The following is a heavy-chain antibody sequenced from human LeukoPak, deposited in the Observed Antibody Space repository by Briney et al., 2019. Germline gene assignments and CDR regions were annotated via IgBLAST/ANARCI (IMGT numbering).Heavy chain of an antibody. CDR3: TRPSSSWTQIFDY. CDR1: GFTFGDYA. D-gene: IGHD6-13*01. V-gene: IGHV3-49*04. Sequence: GGSLRLSCTASGFTFGDYAMSWARQAPGKGLEWVGFIRSKAYGGTTEYAASVKGRFTISRDDSKSIAYLQMNSLKTEDTAVYYCTRPSSSWTQIFDYWGQGTLVTVSS. J-gene: IGHJ4*02. CDR2: IRSKAYGGTT.